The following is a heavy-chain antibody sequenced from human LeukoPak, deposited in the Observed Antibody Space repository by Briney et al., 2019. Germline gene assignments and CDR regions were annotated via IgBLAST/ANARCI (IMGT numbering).Heavy chain of an antibody. D-gene: IGHD1-26*01. V-gene: IGHV4-39*07. CDR2: IYYSGST. CDR3: ARLPVIVGAALEYYYYYMDV. Sequence: GSLRLSCAASGFTFSSYWMSWIRQPPGKGLEWIGSIYYSGSTYYNPSLKSRVTISVDTSKNQVSLKLTSVTSADTAVYYCARLPVIVGAALEYYYYYMDVWGQGTTVTVSS. J-gene: IGHJ6*03. CDR1: GFTFSSYW.